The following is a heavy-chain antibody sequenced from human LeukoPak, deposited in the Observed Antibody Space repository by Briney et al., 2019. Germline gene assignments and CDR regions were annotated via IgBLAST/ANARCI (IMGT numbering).Heavy chain of an antibody. CDR3: ARYYCGTSYCPGVDY. D-gene: IGHD2-21*01. CDR1: GGSITSGGYF. J-gene: IGHJ4*02. CDR2: TSYSGNT. Sequence: SQTLSLTCTVSGGSITSGGYFWTWIRQHPGEGLEWIGYTSYSGNTYYNPSLKSRLTISRDTPNNQFSLKLSSVTAADTALYYCARYYCGTSYCPGVDYWGQGALVTVSS. V-gene: IGHV4-31*03.